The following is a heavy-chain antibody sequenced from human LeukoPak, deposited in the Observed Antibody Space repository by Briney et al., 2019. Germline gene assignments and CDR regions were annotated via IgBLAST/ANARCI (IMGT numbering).Heavy chain of an antibody. CDR3: AKIGYGSGSSKRYYFDF. J-gene: IGHJ4*02. CDR1: GSTFSSYA. CDR2: ISGSGGTT. V-gene: IGHV3-23*01. Sequence: GGSLRLSCAASGSTFSSYAMGWVRQAPGKGLEWVSGISGSGGTTYYADSVKGRFTISRDNSKNTLYLQMNSLRAEDTAVYYCAKIGYGSGSSKRYYFDFWGQGTLVTVSS. D-gene: IGHD3-10*01.